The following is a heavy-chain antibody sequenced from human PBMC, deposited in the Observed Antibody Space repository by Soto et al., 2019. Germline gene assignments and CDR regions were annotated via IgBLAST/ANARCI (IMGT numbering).Heavy chain of an antibody. D-gene: IGHD2-2*01. Sequence: GGSLRLSCAASGITFSSSAMNWVRQAPGKGLEWVSVISDGGAITYYADSVKGRFTISRDNSKNTLYLQMNSLRAEDTAVYYCAKGGGDCSSVRCYVDSWGQGTLVTVSS. J-gene: IGHJ4*02. CDR1: GITFSSSA. V-gene: IGHV3-23*01. CDR2: ISDGGAIT. CDR3: AKGGGDCSSVRCYVDS.